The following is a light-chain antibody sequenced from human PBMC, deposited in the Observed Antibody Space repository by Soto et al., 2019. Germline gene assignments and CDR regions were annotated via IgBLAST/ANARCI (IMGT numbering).Light chain of an antibody. Sequence: EIGLTQSPGTLSLSPGERATLSCRASQSVSSSYLAWYQQKPGQAPRLLIYGASSRATGIPDRFSGSGSVTDFTLTISRLEPEDFAVYYCQQYGSSPRTFGQGTKVEIK. V-gene: IGKV3-20*01. CDR2: GAS. CDR1: QSVSSSY. J-gene: IGKJ1*01. CDR3: QQYGSSPRT.